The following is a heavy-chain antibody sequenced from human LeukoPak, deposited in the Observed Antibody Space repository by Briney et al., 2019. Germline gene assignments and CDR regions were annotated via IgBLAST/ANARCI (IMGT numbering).Heavy chain of an antibody. Sequence: PGTSLRLSCAASGFAFSGYGMVWVRQAPGKGLEWVALIWYDGRNKYCADSVKGRFTVSRDNPKNTLYLQMNSLRVEDTAVYYCARVLRSGYGMDVWGQGTTVTVSS. V-gene: IGHV3-33*01. CDR3: ARVLRSGYGMDV. CDR2: IWYDGRNK. J-gene: IGHJ6*02. CDR1: GFAFSGYG.